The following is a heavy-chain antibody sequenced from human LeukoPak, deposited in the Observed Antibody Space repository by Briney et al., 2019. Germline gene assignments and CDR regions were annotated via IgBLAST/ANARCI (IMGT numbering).Heavy chain of an antibody. CDR1: GYTFSSYG. CDR2: ISAFNGNT. V-gene: IGHV1-18*01. D-gene: IGHD3-22*01. J-gene: IGHJ3*02. Sequence: GASVKVSCKASGYTFSSYGITWVRQAPGQGLEWVGWISAFNGNTNYAQKVQGRVTMTTDTSTTTAYMELRSLRSDDTAVYYCARDVIPMIVAALDAYDIWGQGTMVTVSS. CDR3: ARDVIPMIVAALDAYDI.